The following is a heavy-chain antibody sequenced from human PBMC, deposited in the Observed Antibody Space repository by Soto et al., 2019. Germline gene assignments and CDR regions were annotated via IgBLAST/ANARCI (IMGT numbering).Heavy chain of an antibody. V-gene: IGHV3-33*01. CDR3: ERVRELLWFGDAFDI. CDR1: GFAFTSYG. D-gene: IGHD3-10*01. CDR2: IWYEGSNK. J-gene: IGHJ3*02. Sequence: QVQLVESGGGVVQPGKSLRLSCAASGFAFTSYGMHWVRQAPGKGLEWVAVIWYEGSNKYYADSVKGRFTISRDNSENTLYVQMDSLRADDTAVYYCERVRELLWFGDAFDIWGQGTMVAVSS.